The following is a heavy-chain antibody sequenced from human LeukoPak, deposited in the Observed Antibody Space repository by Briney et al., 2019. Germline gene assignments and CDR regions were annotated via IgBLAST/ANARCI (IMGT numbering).Heavy chain of an antibody. CDR2: IKEDGSEK. D-gene: IGHD5-12*01. CDR3: ASYQGDRADTRFGDGFDV. Sequence: GESLRLSCEGSGFSFSNFCMGWVRQAPGKALEWVANIKEDGSEKYYVDSVTGRFTISRDNAKNSLYLQMNSLRVEDTAVYYCASYQGDRADTRFGDGFDVWGQGTMVSVSS. J-gene: IGHJ3*01. V-gene: IGHV3-7*01. CDR1: GFSFSNFC.